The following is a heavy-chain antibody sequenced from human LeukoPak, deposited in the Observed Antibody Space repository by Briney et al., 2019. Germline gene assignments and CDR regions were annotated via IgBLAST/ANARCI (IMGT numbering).Heavy chain of an antibody. Sequence: PGGSLRLSCAASGFTFSSYAMSWVRQAPGKGLEWVSAISGSGGSTYYADSVKGRFTISRDNSKSTLYLQMNSLRAEDTAVYYCAKVKLRFLEWLLGDIDYWGQGTLVTVSS. D-gene: IGHD3-3*01. CDR2: ISGSGGST. J-gene: IGHJ4*02. CDR3: AKVKLRFLEWLLGDIDY. V-gene: IGHV3-23*01. CDR1: GFTFSSYA.